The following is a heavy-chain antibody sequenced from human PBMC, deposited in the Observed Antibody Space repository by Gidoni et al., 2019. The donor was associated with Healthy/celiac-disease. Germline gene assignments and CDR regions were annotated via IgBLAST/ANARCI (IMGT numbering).Heavy chain of an antibody. CDR1: GVSFSGYY. V-gene: IGHV4-34*01. CDR3: ARGRPRLAAAGTRDY. Sequence: QVQLQLWGAGLSQPSETLSLTCAVYGVSFSGYYWSRTRQPPGKGLEWIGEINHSESTNYNPSLKSRVTISVDTSKNQVSLKLSSVTAADTAVYYCARGRPRLAAAGTRDYWGQGTLVTVSS. D-gene: IGHD6-13*01. J-gene: IGHJ4*02. CDR2: INHSEST.